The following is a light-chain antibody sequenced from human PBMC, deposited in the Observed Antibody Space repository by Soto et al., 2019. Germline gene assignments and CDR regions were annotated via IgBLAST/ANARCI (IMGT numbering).Light chain of an antibody. J-gene: IGKJ5*01. CDR2: AVS. CDR1: QGIGND. CDR3: LRHNTYPVT. Sequence: DIQMTQSPSSLSASVGDRVTITCRASQGIGNDLGWIQQRPGKTPTRLIYAVSSLQRGVPSRFSGSGSGREFTLTISSLQPEDFATYYCLRHNTYPVTFGQGTRLDIK. V-gene: IGKV1-17*01.